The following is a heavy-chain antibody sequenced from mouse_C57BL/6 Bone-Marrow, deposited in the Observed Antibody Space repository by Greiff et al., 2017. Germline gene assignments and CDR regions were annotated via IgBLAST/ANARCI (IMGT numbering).Heavy chain of an antibody. Sequence: VKLQESGAELVRPGASVTLSCKASGYTFTDYEMHWVKQTPVHGLEWIGAIDPETGGTAYNQKFKGKAILTADKSSSTAYMELRSLTSEDSAVYYCTRAGYYDYDRYFDVWGTGTTVTVSS. CDR1: GYTFTDYE. CDR2: IDPETGGT. J-gene: IGHJ1*03. D-gene: IGHD2-4*01. CDR3: TRAGYYDYDRYFDV. V-gene: IGHV1-15*01.